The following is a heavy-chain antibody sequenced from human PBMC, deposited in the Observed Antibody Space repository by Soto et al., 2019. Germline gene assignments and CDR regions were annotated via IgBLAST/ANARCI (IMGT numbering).Heavy chain of an antibody. Sequence: ISQPPGKGLEWIGSIYYSGSTYYNPSLKSRVTISVDTSKYQFSLKLSSVTAADTAVYYCARHRGAGYSSGPGYFQHWGQGTLVTVSS. CDR2: IYYSGST. D-gene: IGHD6-19*01. J-gene: IGHJ1*01. V-gene: IGHV4-39*01. CDR3: ARHRGAGYSSGPGYFQH.